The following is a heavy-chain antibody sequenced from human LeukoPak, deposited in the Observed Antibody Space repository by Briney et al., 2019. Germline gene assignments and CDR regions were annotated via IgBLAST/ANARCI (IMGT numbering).Heavy chain of an antibody. CDR2: INPNSGGT. CDR1: GYTFTGYY. Sequence: GASVKVSRKASGYTFTGYYMHWVRQAPGQGLEWMGWINPNSGGTNYAQKFQGRVTMTRDTSISTAYMELSRLRSDDTAVYYCARDPGSSSGWYFDLWGRGTLVTVSS. D-gene: IGHD6-6*01. V-gene: IGHV1-2*02. J-gene: IGHJ2*01. CDR3: ARDPGSSSGWYFDL.